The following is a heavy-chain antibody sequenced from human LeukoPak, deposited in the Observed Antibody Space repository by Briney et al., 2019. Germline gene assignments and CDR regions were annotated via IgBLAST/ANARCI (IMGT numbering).Heavy chain of an antibody. J-gene: IGHJ4*02. V-gene: IGHV4-34*01. D-gene: IGHD3-3*01. Sequence: SETLSLTCAVYGGSFSGYYWSWIRQPPGKGLEWIGEINHSGSTNYNPSLKSRVTISVDTSKNQFSLKLSSVTTADTAVYYCARGSLITIFGVVTPPHYYFDYWGQGTLVTVSS. CDR1: GGSFSGYY. CDR2: INHSGST. CDR3: ARGSLITIFGVVTPPHYYFDY.